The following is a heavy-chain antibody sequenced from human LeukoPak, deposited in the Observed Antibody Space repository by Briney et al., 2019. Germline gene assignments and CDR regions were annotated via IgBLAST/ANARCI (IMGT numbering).Heavy chain of an antibody. V-gene: IGHV3-20*04. J-gene: IGHJ4*02. CDR2: IDRNGDST. Sequence: GGSLRLSCAASGFTFDDYGMSWVRQAPGKGLERVSGIDRNGDSTGYTDSVEGRFTISRDNAKNSLYLQMDSLRAEDTAVYFCARAYGNPDYWGQGTLVTVSS. D-gene: IGHD4-17*01. CDR1: GFTFDDYG. CDR3: ARAYGNPDY.